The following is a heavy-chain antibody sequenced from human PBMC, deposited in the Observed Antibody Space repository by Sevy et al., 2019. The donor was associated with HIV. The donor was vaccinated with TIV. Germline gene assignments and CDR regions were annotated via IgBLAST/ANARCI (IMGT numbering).Heavy chain of an antibody. D-gene: IGHD2-8*02. CDR2: INSRSSTI. CDR3: VRGPSFLVVSDAPVDY. V-gene: IGHV3-48*01. Sequence: GGSLRLSCVASGFTFSTNSMNWVRQAPGKGLEWVSYINSRSSTIHYADSVKGRFTIFRDNAQNSLYLQMNSLRGEDTAVYYCVRGPSFLVVSDAPVDYWGQGTLVTVSS. CDR1: GFTFSTNS. J-gene: IGHJ4*02.